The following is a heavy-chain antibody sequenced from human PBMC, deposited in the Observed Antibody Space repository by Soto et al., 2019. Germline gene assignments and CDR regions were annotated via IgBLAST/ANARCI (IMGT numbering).Heavy chain of an antibody. CDR2: IIPIFGTA. D-gene: IGHD4-17*01. J-gene: IGHJ6*02. Sequence: QVQLVQSGAEVKKPGSSVKVSCKASGGTFSSYAISWVRQAPGQGLEWMGGIIPIFGTANYAQTFQGRVTITADESTRTAYMELSIMRSEDTAVYYCAIDSGGTTVAFGMDVWGPGTTVTVSS. CDR1: GGTFSSYA. CDR3: AIDSGGTTVAFGMDV. V-gene: IGHV1-69*01.